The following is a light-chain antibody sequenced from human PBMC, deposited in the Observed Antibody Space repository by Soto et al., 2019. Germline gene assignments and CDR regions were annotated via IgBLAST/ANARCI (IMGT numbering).Light chain of an antibody. J-gene: IGLJ1*01. Sequence: HAVVTQEPSLSVSPGGTVTLTCGSSTGAVTNGHYPYWFQQKPGQAPRTLIYDTTNRHSWTPARFSGSLLGGKAALTLSGAQTEDEAEYYCLLSYNGPYVFGTGTKVTVL. V-gene: IGLV7-46*01. CDR2: DTT. CDR1: TGAVTNGHY. CDR3: LLSYNGPYV.